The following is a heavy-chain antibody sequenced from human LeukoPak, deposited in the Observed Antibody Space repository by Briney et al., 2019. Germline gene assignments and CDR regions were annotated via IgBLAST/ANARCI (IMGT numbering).Heavy chain of an antibody. J-gene: IGHJ6*03. D-gene: IGHD3-9*01. Sequence: GGSLRLSCAASGFIFSSYWMSWVRQAPGKGLEWVANIKQDGSEKYYVDSVKGRFTISRDNAKNSLYLQMNSLRAEDTAVYYCARDGAFDDYDILTGYYGYYYMDVWGKGTTVTVSS. CDR1: GFIFSSYW. CDR2: IKQDGSEK. V-gene: IGHV3-7*01. CDR3: ARDGAFDDYDILTGYYGYYYMDV.